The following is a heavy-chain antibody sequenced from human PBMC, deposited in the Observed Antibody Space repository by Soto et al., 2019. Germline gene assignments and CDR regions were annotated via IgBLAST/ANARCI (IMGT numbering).Heavy chain of an antibody. J-gene: IGHJ5*02. CDR3: ASLTGVSMGLFDP. D-gene: IGHD3-10*01. V-gene: IGHV4-59*01. CDR2: IYYSGST. CDR1: GGSISSYY. Sequence: QVQLQESGPGLVKPSETLSLTCTVSGGSISSYYWCWIRQPPGKGLEWIGYIYYSGSTNYNPSLKSRVTISVDTSKNQFSLKLSSVTAADTALYYCASLTGVSMGLFDPWGQGTLVTVSS.